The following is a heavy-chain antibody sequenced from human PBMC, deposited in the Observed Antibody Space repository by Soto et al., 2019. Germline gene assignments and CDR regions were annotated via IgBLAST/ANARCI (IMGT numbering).Heavy chain of an antibody. CDR2: IKHDGSET. J-gene: IGHJ4*02. CDR1: GFTFSSNW. D-gene: IGHD2-15*01. V-gene: IGHV3-7*03. CDR3: ARDLGYCSGGTCYAVLDY. Sequence: EVQLVESGGGLVQPGGSLRLSCAASGFTFSSNWMNWVRQSPGKGLEWVASIKHDGSETYYVDSVRGRFTISRDNAKNSLLLQMNSLRVEDTAVYYCARDLGYCSGGTCYAVLDYWGQGALVTVSS.